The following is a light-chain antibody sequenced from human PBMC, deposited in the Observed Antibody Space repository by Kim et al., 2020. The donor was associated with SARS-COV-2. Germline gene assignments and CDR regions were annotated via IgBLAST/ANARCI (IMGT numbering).Light chain of an antibody. CDR3: QQYSHWPLA. CDR2: GAS. V-gene: IGKV3-15*01. J-gene: IGKJ4*01. Sequence: EIVMTQSPATLFVSPGERATLSCRASQRVSSNLAWYQQKPGQAPRLLIYGASTRATGIPGRFSGSGSGTEFTLTISSLQSEDFAVYYCQQYSHWPLAFGGGSKVDIK. CDR1: QRVSSN.